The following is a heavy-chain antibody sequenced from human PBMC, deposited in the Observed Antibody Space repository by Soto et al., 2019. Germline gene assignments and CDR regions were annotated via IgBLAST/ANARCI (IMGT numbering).Heavy chain of an antibody. CDR1: GDSVSGNSAA. J-gene: IGHJ4*02. Sequence: PSQTLSLTCAISGDSVSGNSAAWNWIRQSPSRGLEWLGRTYYRYRWYNDYAVSVKSRITVTPDTSKNQFSLHLNSVTPEDTAVYYCAREFPYYVWSDSYLDYRRQG. V-gene: IGHV6-1*01. CDR3: AREFPYYVWSDSYLDY. D-gene: IGHD3-16*01. CDR2: TYYRYRWYN.